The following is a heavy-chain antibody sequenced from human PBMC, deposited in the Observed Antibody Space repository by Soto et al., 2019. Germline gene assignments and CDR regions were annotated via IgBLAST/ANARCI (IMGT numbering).Heavy chain of an antibody. V-gene: IGHV4-34*01. Sequence: PSETLSLTCAVYGGSFSGYYWSWIRQPPGKGLEWIGEISHSGSTNYNPSLKSRVTISVDTSKNQFSLKLSSVTAADTAVYYCARVGTYCSGGSCYFSSRFAWGGMDVWGQGTTVTVSS. J-gene: IGHJ6*02. D-gene: IGHD2-15*01. CDR1: GGSFSGYY. CDR3: ARVGTYCSGGSCYFSSRFAWGGMDV. CDR2: ISHSGST.